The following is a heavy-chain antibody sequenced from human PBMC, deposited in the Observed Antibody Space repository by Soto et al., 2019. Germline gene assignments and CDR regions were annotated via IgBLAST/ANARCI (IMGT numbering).Heavy chain of an antibody. D-gene: IGHD1-20*01. V-gene: IGHV3-21*01. Sequence: GVSLRLSGATSGFTFSTYVMNWVRQAPGKGLEWVSSISGRSNDKYYANSLKGRFTISSDNAKTTIRFKMSSLTAEDKAVYYCAREDGISGDTSAFDYCGHGTLLTVFS. CDR2: ISGRSNDK. CDR3: AREDGISGDTSAFDY. CDR1: GFTFSTYV. J-gene: IGHJ4*01.